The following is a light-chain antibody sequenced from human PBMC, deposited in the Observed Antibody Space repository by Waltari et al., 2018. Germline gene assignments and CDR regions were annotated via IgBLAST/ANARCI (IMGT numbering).Light chain of an antibody. CDR1: SRDVGVYNS. V-gene: IGLV2-14*03. J-gene: IGLJ2*01. CDR2: DVS. CDR3: SSQSSDNVVL. Sequence: QSALTQPASVSGSPGQSITISCTGTSRDVGVYNSFPWYQDHPGQAPKVIIYDVSDRPSGISERFSGSKSGNTASLTISGLQAEDEADYYCSSQSSDNVVLFGGGTKLTVL.